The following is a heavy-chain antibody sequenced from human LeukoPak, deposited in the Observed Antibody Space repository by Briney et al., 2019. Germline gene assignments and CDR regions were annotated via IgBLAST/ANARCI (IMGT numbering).Heavy chain of an antibody. CDR1: GYTFTSYG. CDR2: ISAHNGDR. J-gene: IGHJ4*02. CDR3: ARDLKRTVGATTASDY. V-gene: IGHV1-18*01. D-gene: IGHD1-26*01. Sequence: ASVKVSCKASGYTFTSYGISWVRQAPGQGLEWMGWISAHNGDRNYAQKFQGRVSMTTDTSTSTGYMELRSLTSDDAAVYYCARDLKRTVGATTASDYWGQGTLVTVSS.